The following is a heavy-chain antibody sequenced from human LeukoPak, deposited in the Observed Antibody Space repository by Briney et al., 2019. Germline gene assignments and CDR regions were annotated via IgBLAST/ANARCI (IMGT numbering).Heavy chain of an antibody. V-gene: IGHV4-59*08. CDR3: ARRQQWLVKAAFDI. CDR1: GGSISSYY. D-gene: IGHD6-19*01. Sequence: SETLSLTCTLSGGSISSYYWSWIRQPPGKGLEWIGYIYYSGSTNYNPSLKSRVTISVDTSKNQFSLKLSSVTAADTAVYYCARRQQWLVKAAFDIWGQGTMVTVSS. CDR2: IYYSGST. J-gene: IGHJ3*02.